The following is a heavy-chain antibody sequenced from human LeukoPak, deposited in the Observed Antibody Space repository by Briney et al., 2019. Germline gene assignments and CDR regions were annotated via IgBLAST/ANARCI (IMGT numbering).Heavy chain of an antibody. D-gene: IGHD5-12*01. CDR1: GGSFSGYY. Sequence: KVSGTLSLTCAVYGGSFSGYYWSWIRQPPGKGLEWIGEINHSGSTNYNPSLKSRVTISVDTSKNQFSLKLSSVTAADTAVYYCARGRIVATITVLYLNWFDPWGQGTLVTVSS. CDR3: ARGRIVATITVLYLNWFDP. V-gene: IGHV4-34*01. J-gene: IGHJ5*02. CDR2: INHSGST.